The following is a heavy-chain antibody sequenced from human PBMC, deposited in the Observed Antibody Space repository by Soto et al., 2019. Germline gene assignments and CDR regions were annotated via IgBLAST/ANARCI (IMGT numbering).Heavy chain of an antibody. V-gene: IGHV3-30-3*01. CDR2: ISYDGSNK. CDR3: ARVPDYDSSGYHAFDI. CDR1: GFTFSSYA. J-gene: IGHJ3*02. D-gene: IGHD3-22*01. Sequence: PGGSLRLSCAASGFTFSSYAMHWVRQAPGKGLEWVAVISYDGSNKYYADSANGRFTISRDNSKNTLYLQMNSLRAEDTAVYYCARVPDYDSSGYHAFDIWGQGTMVTVSS.